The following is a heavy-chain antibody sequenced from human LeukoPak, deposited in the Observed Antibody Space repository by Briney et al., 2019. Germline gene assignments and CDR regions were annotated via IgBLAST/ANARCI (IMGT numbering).Heavy chain of an antibody. J-gene: IGHJ4*02. D-gene: IGHD3-10*01. Sequence: GGSLRLSCAASGFTFSSYWMSWVRQSPGKGLEWVANIKPDGSEKYFMDSVKGRFTISRDNAKNALYLEMNSLRAEDTAEYFCARERMYSGSGRTYPYYDYWGQGTLVTVSS. CDR3: ARERMYSGSGRTYPYYDY. CDR1: GFTFSSYW. CDR2: IKPDGSEK. V-gene: IGHV3-7*01.